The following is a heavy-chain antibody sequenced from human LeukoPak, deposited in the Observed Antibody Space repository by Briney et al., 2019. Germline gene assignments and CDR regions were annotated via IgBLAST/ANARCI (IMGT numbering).Heavy chain of an antibody. Sequence: GGSLRLSCVVSGFTFSDHYMDGVRQAAGKGLEWVGRSRNKDHMSSTEYAVSVGGRFTISRDLSKNSLYLQMNSLKVEDTAIYYCVRGHDSFDYWGQGTLVTVSS. CDR1: GFTFSDHY. CDR2: SRNKDHMSST. V-gene: IGHV3-72*01. CDR3: VRGHDSFDY. J-gene: IGHJ4*02.